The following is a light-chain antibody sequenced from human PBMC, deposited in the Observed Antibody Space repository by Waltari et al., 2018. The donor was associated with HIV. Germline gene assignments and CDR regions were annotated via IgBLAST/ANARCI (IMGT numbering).Light chain of an antibody. V-gene: IGLV1-47*01. CDR2: RTK. J-gene: IGLJ1*01. Sequence: QSVLTQPPSASGTPGQRVTISCSGSNSNIGGKDVYWFQHLPGTAPELLIYRTKQRRSGVPCRCSGSKSGTSASLAISGLRSDDEADYYCAAWDDTLSSYVFGTGTTVTV. CDR1: NSNIGGKD. CDR3: AAWDDTLSSYV.